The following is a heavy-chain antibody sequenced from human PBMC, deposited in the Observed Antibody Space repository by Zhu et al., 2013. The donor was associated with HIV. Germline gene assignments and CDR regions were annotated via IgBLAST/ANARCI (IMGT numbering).Heavy chain of an antibody. D-gene: IGHD7-27*01. CDR2: IIPIFGTA. V-gene: IGHV1-69*12. CDR3: ARDRGNWGWGSDYFDY. J-gene: IGHJ4*02. CDR1: GGTFSSYA. Sequence: QVQLVQSGAEVKKPGSSAKVSCKASGGTFSSYAISWVRQAPGQGLEWMGGIIPIFGTANYAQKFQGRVTITADESTSTAYMELSSLRSEDTAVYYCARDRGNWGWGSDYFDYWGQGTLVTVSS.